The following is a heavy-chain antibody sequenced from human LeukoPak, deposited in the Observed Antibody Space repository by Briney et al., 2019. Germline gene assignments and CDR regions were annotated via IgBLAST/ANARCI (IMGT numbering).Heavy chain of an antibody. V-gene: IGHV3-23*01. D-gene: IGHD3-16*01. CDR2: ISGTADSK. J-gene: IGHJ3*02. Sequence: PGGSLRLSCAASRFTFRNYAMSWVRPAPGRGLGWLSIISGTADSKYYADSVKGRFTISRDNPRRTLYLEMKSLRAEDTAVYYCAKADATIGGAFDTWGQGTMVIVSS. CDR3: AKADATIGGAFDT. CDR1: RFTFRNYA.